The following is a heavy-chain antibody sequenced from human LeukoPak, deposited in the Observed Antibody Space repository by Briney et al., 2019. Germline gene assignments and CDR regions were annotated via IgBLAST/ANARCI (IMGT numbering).Heavy chain of an antibody. CDR2: IWYDGSNK. J-gene: IGHJ4*02. CDR1: GFTFSSYG. D-gene: IGHD3-10*01. CDR3: ARARGAGPGAHFDY. V-gene: IGHV3-33*01. Sequence: GGSLRLSCAAYGFTFSSYGMHWVRQAPGKGLEWVAVIWYDGSNKYYADSVKGRFTISRDNSKNTLYLQMNSLRAEDTAVYYCARARGAGPGAHFDYWGQGTLVIVSS.